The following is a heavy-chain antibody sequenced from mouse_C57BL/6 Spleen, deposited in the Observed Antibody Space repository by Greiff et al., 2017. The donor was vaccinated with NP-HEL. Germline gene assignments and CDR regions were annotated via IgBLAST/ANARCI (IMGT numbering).Heavy chain of an antibody. D-gene: IGHD4-1*01. CDR2: IWSDGST. V-gene: IGHV2-6-1*01. J-gene: IGHJ4*01. Sequence: QVQLKQSGPGLVAPSQSLSITCTVSGFSLTSYGVHWVRQPPGKGLEWLVVIWSDGSTTYNSALKSRLSISKDNSKSQVFLKMNSLQTDDTAMYYCARHGLGRNYAMDYWGQGTSVTVSS. CDR3: ARHGLGRNYAMDY. CDR1: GFSLTSYG.